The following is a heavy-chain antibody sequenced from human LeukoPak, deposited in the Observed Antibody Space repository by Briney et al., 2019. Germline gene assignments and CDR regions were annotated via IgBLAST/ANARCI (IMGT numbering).Heavy chain of an antibody. CDR1: GFTFSRYW. V-gene: IGHV3-7*01. CDR3: AGVSCTNGVCYGFDY. D-gene: IGHD2-8*01. CDR2: IKQDGSEK. Sequence: GGSLRLSCAASGFTFSRYWISWVRQAPGKGLEWVANIKQDGSEKYYVDSVKGRFTISRDNAKNSLYLQMNSLRGEDTAVYYCAGVSCTNGVCYGFDYWGQGTLVTVSS. J-gene: IGHJ4*02.